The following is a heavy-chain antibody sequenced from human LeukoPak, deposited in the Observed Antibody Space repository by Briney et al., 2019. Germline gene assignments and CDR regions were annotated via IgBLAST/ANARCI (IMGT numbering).Heavy chain of an antibody. CDR2: INAGNGNT. V-gene: IGHV1-3*01. Sequence: ASVKVSCKASGYTFTGYYMHWVRQAPGQGLEWMGWINAGNGNTKYSQKFQGRVTITRDTSASIAYMELSSLRSEDTAVYYCARDLVSVLRYFDWLPSPTYDYWGQGTLVTVSS. D-gene: IGHD3-9*01. J-gene: IGHJ4*02. CDR3: ARDLVSVLRYFDWLPSPTYDY. CDR1: GYTFTGYY.